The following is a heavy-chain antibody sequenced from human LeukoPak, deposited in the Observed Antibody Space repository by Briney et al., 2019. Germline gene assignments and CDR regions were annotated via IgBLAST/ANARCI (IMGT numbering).Heavy chain of an antibody. D-gene: IGHD2-21*02. CDR3: AKPGDCGPSYYYYGMDV. CDR2: ISGSGGST. CDR1: GFTFSSYA. V-gene: IGHV3-23*01. J-gene: IGHJ6*02. Sequence: PGGSLRLSCAASGFTFSSYAMSWVRQAPGKGLEWVSAISGSGGSTYYADSVKGRFTIPRDNSKNTLYLQMNSLRAEDTAVYYCAKPGDCGPSYYYYGMDVWGQGTTVTVSS.